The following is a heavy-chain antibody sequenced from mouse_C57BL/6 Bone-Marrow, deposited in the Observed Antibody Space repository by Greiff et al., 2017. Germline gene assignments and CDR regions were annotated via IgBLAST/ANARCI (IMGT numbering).Heavy chain of an antibody. D-gene: IGHD1-1*01. CDR2: FYPGSGSI. Sequence: VQLQQSGAELVKPGASVKLSCKASGYTFTEYTIHWVKQRSGQGLEWIGWFYPGSGSIKYNEKFKDKATLTADKTSSTVYMELSRLTSEDSAVYFCARHEASYYYGSSPDFDYWGQGTTLTVSS. CDR3: ARHEASYYYGSSPDFDY. V-gene: IGHV1-62-2*01. J-gene: IGHJ2*01. CDR1: GYTFTEYT.